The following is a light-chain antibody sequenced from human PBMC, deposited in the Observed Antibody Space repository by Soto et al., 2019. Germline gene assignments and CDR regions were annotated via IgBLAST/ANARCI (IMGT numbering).Light chain of an antibody. CDR2: EVS. CDR3: AAWDDSLNGVV. Sequence: QSVLTQPASVSGSPGQSITISCTGTSSDVGGYKYVSWYQQHPDKAPKLIIFEVSNRPSGISSRFSGSKSGNTASLTISGLQAEDEADYYCAAWDDSLNGVVFGGGTKLTVL. V-gene: IGLV2-14*01. CDR1: SSDVGGYKY. J-gene: IGLJ2*01.